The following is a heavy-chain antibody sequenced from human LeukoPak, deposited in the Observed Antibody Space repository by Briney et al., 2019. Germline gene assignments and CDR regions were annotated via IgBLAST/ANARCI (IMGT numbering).Heavy chain of an antibody. CDR2: IYYSGST. CDR1: GGSISSYY. J-gene: IGHJ4*02. CDR3: ARNQSGYCSSTSCPEGYYFDY. Sequence: SETLSLTCTVSGGSISSYYWSWIRQPPGKGLEWIGYIYYSGSTNYNPSLKSRVTIPVDTSKNQFSLKLSSVTAADTAVYYCARNQSGYCSSTSCPEGYYFDYWGQGTLVTVSS. V-gene: IGHV4-59*01. D-gene: IGHD2-2*01.